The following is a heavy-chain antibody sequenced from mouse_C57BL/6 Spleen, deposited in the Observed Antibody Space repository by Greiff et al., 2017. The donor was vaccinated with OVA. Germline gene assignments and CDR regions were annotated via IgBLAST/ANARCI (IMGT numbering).Heavy chain of an antibody. CDR3: ARSYYGSRDYFDY. CDR1: GYTFTSSW. J-gene: IGHJ2*01. V-gene: IGHV1-7*01. D-gene: IGHD1-1*01. Sequence: VQLQESGAELAKPGASVKLSCKASGYTFTSSWMHWVKQRPGQGLEWIGYINPSSGYTKYNQKFKDKATLTADKSSSTAYMQLSSLTYEDSAVYYCARSYYGSRDYFDYWGQGTTLTVSS. CDR2: INPSSGYT.